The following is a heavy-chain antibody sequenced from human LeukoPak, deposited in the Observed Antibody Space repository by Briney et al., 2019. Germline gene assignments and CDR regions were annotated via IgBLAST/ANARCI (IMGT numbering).Heavy chain of an antibody. V-gene: IGHV3-53*01. D-gene: IGHD3-16*01. J-gene: IGHJ6*03. CDR1: GFTVSSNY. CDR3: ARDSGGGTYASAHYYYYMDV. Sequence: PGGSLRLSCAASGFTVSSNYMSWVRQAPGKGLEWVSVIYSGGSTYYADFVKGRFTISRDNSKNTLYLQMNSLRAEDTAVYYCARDSGGGTYASAHYYYYMDVWGKGTTVTVSS. CDR2: IYSGGST.